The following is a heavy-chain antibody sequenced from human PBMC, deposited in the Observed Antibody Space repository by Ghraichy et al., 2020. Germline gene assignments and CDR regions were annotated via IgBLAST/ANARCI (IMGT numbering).Heavy chain of an antibody. CDR3: ARGALKVTTNIDY. V-gene: IGHV1-2*02. Sequence: ASVKVSCKASGYTFTGYYMHWVRQAPGQGLEWMGWINPNSGGTNYAQKFQGRVTMTRDTSISTAYMELSRLRSDDTAVYYCARGALKVTTNIDYLGQGTLVTVSS. D-gene: IGHD4-17*01. CDR1: GYTFTGYY. J-gene: IGHJ4*02. CDR2: INPNSGGT.